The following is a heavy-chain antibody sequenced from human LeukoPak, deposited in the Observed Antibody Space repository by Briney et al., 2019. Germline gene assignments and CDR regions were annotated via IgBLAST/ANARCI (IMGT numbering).Heavy chain of an antibody. V-gene: IGHV4-39*01. CDR2: VYYTGST. D-gene: IGHD6-19*01. CDR3: ARRIQGGSGWTFDY. CDR1: GGSITITTYY. Sequence: SETLSLTCTVSGGSITITTYYWGWIRQPPGQGLEWVGSVYYTGSTYYNLSLKSRVTISVDTSKNQFSLKLTSLTAADTAVYYCARRIQGGSGWTFDYWGQGTLVTVSS. J-gene: IGHJ4*02.